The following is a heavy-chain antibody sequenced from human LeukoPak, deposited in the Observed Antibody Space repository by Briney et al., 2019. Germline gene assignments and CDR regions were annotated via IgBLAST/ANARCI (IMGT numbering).Heavy chain of an antibody. J-gene: IGHJ4*02. V-gene: IGHV4-59*08. Sequence: SETLSLTCTVSGASFTSNYWSWIRQPPGKGQKWIGYIYYSGTTTYNPSLERRVTMSVDMSKTQFSLRLNSVTATDTAVYYCARLDCGGDCYVDYWGQGTLVTVSS. D-gene: IGHD2-21*02. CDR1: GASFTSNY. CDR2: IYYSGTT. CDR3: ARLDCGGDCYVDY.